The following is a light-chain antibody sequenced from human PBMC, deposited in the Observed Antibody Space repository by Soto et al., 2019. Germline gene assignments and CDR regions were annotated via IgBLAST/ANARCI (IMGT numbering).Light chain of an antibody. J-gene: IGLJ2*01. CDR2: GNS. CDR1: SSNIGAGYD. Sequence: QSVLTQPPSVSGAPGQRVTISCTGSSSNIGAGYDVHWYQQLPGTAPKLLIYGNSNRPSGVPDRFSGSKSGNTASLTISGLQAEDEADYYCSSYTNRNTLVLFGGGTKLTVL. CDR3: SSYTNRNTLVL. V-gene: IGLV1-40*01.